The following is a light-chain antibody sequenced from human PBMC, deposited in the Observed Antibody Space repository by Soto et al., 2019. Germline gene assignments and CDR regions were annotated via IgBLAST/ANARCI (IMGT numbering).Light chain of an antibody. V-gene: IGLV2-8*01. CDR1: TSDVGGYNY. CDR2: EVS. J-gene: IGLJ1*01. Sequence: QSALTQPPSASGSPGQSVTISCTGTTSDVGGYNYVSWYQQHPGKAPKLMIYEVSKRPSGVPDRFSGSKSGNTASLTVSGLQADDEADYYCSSYADSNSCVFGTGTKVTVL. CDR3: SSYADSNSCV.